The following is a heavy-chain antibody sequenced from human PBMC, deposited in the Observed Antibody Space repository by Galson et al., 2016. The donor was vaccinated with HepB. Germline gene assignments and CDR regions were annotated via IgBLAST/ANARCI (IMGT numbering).Heavy chain of an antibody. D-gene: IGHD6-19*01. V-gene: IGHV5-10-1*01. Sequence: QSGAEVKQPGESLRISCKGSGYSFSSYWISWLRQMPGKGLEWMGNIDPSDSYTNYSPSFQGHVTISVDRSISTAFLQWSSLKASDPAMYYCARTRIEVPGTHFDNWGQGTLVTVSS. CDR1: GYSFSSYW. J-gene: IGHJ4*02. CDR2: IDPSDSYT. CDR3: ARTRIEVPGTHFDN.